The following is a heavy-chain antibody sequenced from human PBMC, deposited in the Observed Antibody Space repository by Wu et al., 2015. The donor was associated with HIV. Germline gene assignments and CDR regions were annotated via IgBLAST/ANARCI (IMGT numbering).Heavy chain of an antibody. D-gene: IGHD5-12*01. V-gene: IGHV1-2*02. Sequence: QVQLVQSGAEARKPGASVKVSCKASGYSFIAYSIHWVRQAPGQGLEWMGSINSKMGGANYAQKFQGRVTMTRDTSISTVYMDLKSLTSDDTAVYYCARDRGGTSGYDWDFDYWGQGTLVTVSS. J-gene: IGHJ4*02. CDR1: GYSFIAYS. CDR2: INSKMGGA. CDR3: ARDRGGTSGYDWDFDY.